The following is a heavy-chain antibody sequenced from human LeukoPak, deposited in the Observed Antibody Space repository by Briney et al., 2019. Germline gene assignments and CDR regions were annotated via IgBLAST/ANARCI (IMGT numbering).Heavy chain of an antibody. J-gene: IGHJ4*02. Sequence: SETLSLTCTVSGGSISSYYWSWIRQPPGKGLEWIGFIYYSANAIYNPSLKCRVTISVDTSKNRLSLKLNSVTAADTAVYYCASHSSLGGPLAHFDSWGQGRLVAVSS. D-gene: IGHD2-2*01. CDR3: ASHSSLGGPLAHFDS. CDR2: IYYSANA. V-gene: IGHV4-59*08. CDR1: GGSISSYY.